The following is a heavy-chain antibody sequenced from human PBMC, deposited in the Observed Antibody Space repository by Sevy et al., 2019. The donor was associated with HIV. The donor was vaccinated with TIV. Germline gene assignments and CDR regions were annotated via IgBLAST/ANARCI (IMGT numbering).Heavy chain of an antibody. CDR2: IYYNGHI. D-gene: IGHD1-26*01. J-gene: IGHJ4*02. CDR3: AGENAWGRGYS. Sequence: SETLSLTCTVSGGSITSLYWNWIRQPPGKGLEWIANIYYNGHINYNPSLKSRVTLSLDTSKNQFSLRLSLMTAADTAMYYCAGENAWGRGYSWGQGTLVTVSS. V-gene: IGHV4-59*08. CDR1: GGSITSLY.